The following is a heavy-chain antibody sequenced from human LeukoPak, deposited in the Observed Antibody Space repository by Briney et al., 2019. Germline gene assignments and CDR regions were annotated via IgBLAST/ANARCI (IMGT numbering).Heavy chain of an antibody. V-gene: IGHV3-7*02. CDR3: ARTIRGY. Sequence: PGGSLRLSCPASGFTFSNYWMSWVRQAPGKGLEWVANIKEDGSEKYYVDSVKGRFTISRDNAKNSLYLQTNSLRAEDTAVYYCARTIRGYWGQGTLVTVSS. D-gene: IGHD3-10*01. CDR1: GFTFSNYW. J-gene: IGHJ4*02. CDR2: IKEDGSEK.